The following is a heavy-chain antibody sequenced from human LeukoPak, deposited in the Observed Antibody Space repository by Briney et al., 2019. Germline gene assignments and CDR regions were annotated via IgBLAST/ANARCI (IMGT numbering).Heavy chain of an antibody. Sequence: GGSLRLSCVVSGFTFSSYAMSWVRQATGKGLECVAKIKEDGSEKHYVDSVKGRFTISRDNAKNSLYLQMNSLRAEDTAVYYCARDYTGGWNDYWGQGTLVTVSS. CDR2: IKEDGSEK. CDR3: ARDYTGGWNDY. V-gene: IGHV3-7*01. J-gene: IGHJ4*02. CDR1: GFTFSSYA. D-gene: IGHD7-27*01.